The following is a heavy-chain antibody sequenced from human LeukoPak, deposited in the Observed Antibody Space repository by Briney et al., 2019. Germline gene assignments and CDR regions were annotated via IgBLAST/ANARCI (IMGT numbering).Heavy chain of an antibody. CDR3: XXXXXXXSYSYFDY. Sequence: YAXXXVRXXPGXGLXXXAVISYDGXNKXYADSVKGRFTISRXXXKXXLYLQMNSLRAEDTAVYYXXXXXXXXSYSYFDYWGQGALVTVSS. J-gene: IGHJ4*02. CDR1: YA. CDR2: ISYDGXNK. V-gene: IGHV3-30*01. D-gene: IGHD1-26*01.